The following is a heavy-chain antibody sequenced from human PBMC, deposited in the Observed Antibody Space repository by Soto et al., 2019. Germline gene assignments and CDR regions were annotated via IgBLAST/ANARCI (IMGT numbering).Heavy chain of an antibody. J-gene: IGHJ4*02. Sequence: GGSLRLSCAASGFPFSGYAMSWVRQAPGKGLEWVSAIRGNGGETTYADSVRGRYTISRDNARNTVYLQMNSLSAEDTAVYYCSKQRRGSGWFVCSYSAQGVLVTGSP. CDR3: SKQRRGSGWFVCSY. D-gene: IGHD6-19*01. V-gene: IGHV3-23*01. CDR2: IRGNGGET. CDR1: GFPFSGYA.